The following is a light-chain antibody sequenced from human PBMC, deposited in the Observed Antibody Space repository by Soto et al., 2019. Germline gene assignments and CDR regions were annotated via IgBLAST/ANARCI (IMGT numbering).Light chain of an antibody. CDR1: SSNIGTNT. CDR3: AAWDGSLNVVL. CDR2: SSN. V-gene: IGLV1-44*01. J-gene: IGLJ2*01. Sequence: QSVLTQPPSASGTPGQRVTISCSGSSSNIGTNTVNWYQQFPRSAPKLLMYSSNQRPSGVPDRFSGSKSGTSASLAISGLQAEDDPDYYSAAWDGSLNVVLFGGGTKVTVL.